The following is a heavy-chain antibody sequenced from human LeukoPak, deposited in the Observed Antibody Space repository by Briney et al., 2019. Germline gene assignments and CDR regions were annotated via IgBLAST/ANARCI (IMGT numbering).Heavy chain of an antibody. D-gene: IGHD6-6*01. V-gene: IGHV4-39*07. J-gene: IGHJ4*02. Sequence: SETLSLTCTVSGGSISSSSYYWGWIRQPPGKGLEWIGSIYFSGSTYYNSSLKSRVTISVDPSKNQFSLKLSSVTAADTAVYYCASGGMRGAARLLFVNWGQGTLVTVSS. CDR2: IYFSGST. CDR1: GGSISSSSYY. CDR3: ASGGMRGAARLLFVN.